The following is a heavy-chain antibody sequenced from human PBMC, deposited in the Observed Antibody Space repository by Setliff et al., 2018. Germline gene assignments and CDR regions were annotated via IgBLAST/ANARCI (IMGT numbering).Heavy chain of an antibody. D-gene: IGHD3-10*01. CDR2: IYITGST. Sequence: SETLSLTCIVSGGSISGYYWAWVRQPPGKELEWIGRIYITGSTDYNPSLKSRVTISEDTSKNQFSLELSSVTAADTAVYFCARGFSYGVTTYGLEIWGRGTMVTVS. CDR3: ARGFSYGVTTYGLEI. CDR1: GGSISGYY. J-gene: IGHJ3*02. V-gene: IGHV4-59*13.